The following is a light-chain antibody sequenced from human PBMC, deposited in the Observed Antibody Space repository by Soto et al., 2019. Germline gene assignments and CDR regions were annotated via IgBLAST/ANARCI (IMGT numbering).Light chain of an antibody. CDR1: QSISSW. CDR3: QQYNTYSSLT. CDR2: DAS. V-gene: IGKV1-5*01. Sequence: DIQMTQSPSSVSASVGDIVTITCRASQSISSWLAWYQQKLGRAPRLLIYDASSLESGVPSRFSGSGYGTEFTLTISSLQPDDFATYYCQQYNTYSSLTFGGGTKVDI. J-gene: IGKJ4*01.